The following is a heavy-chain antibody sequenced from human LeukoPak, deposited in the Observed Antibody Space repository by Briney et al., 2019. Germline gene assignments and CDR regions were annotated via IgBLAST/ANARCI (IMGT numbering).Heavy chain of an antibody. CDR1: GGSINGYY. CDR2: IYFTGNT. D-gene: IGHD2/OR15-2a*01. J-gene: IGHJ6*02. Sequence: SETLSLTCAISGGSINGYYWSWSRQPPGRGLEWIGYIYFTGNTIYNASLRSRVTMSLDVSKNQVSLDLTSVTAADSAVYYCARHDPVGHFLRGMDVWGQGTTVTVSS. CDR3: ARHDPVGHFLRGMDV. V-gene: IGHV4-59*08.